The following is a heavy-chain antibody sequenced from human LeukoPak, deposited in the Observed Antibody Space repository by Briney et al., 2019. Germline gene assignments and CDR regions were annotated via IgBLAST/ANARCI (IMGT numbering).Heavy chain of an antibody. J-gene: IGHJ4*02. Sequence: PGRSLRLSCAASGFTFSRYGMHWVRQAPGKGLEWVALIWYDESHQYYADSVKGRFTISRDNSKNTLHLQMDSLRAEDTAVYYCARPYDGSYYFDLWGQGTLVTVSS. CDR2: IWYDESHQ. CDR1: GFTFSRYG. CDR3: ARPYDGSYYFDL. D-gene: IGHD3-10*01. V-gene: IGHV3-33*01.